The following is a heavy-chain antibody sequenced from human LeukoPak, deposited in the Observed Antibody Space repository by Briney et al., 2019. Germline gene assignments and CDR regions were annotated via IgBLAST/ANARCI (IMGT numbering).Heavy chain of an antibody. J-gene: IGHJ4*02. CDR3: AVRVVAAWGY. D-gene: IGHD2-15*01. CDR1: GGSISSRSYY. CDR2: ISHSGST. Sequence: SETLSLTCTVSGGSISSRSYYWAWIRQPPGKGLEWIGEISHSGSTNYNPSLKSRVTISVDTSKNQFSLKLSSVTAADTAVYYCAVRVVAAWGYWGQGTLVTVSS. V-gene: IGHV4-39*07.